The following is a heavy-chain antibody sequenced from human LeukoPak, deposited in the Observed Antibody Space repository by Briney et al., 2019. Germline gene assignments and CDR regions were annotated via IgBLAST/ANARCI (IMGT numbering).Heavy chain of an antibody. CDR1: GGSISSGGYS. CDR2: IYHSGST. Sequence: SETLSLACAVSGGSISSGGYSWSWIRQPPGKGLEWIGYIYHSGSTYYNPSLKSRVTISVDTSKNQFSLKLSSVTAADTAVYYCARQIFADSSGWPFDYWGQGTLVTVSS. V-gene: IGHV4-30-2*03. J-gene: IGHJ4*02. CDR3: ARQIFADSSGWPFDY. D-gene: IGHD6-19*01.